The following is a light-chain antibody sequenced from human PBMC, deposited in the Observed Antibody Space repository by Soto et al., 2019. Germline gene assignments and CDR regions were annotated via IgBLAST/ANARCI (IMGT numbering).Light chain of an antibody. CDR3: QQYNNWPLT. Sequence: EKVMTQSPATLSVSPGEGATLSCRARQSVSNNLAWYQRKPGQAPRLLIYGASTRAAGIPARFSGSGSGTEFTLTISSLHSEDFAVYYCQQYNNWPLTFGGGTKVEIK. CDR1: QSVSNN. CDR2: GAS. V-gene: IGKV3-15*01. J-gene: IGKJ4*01.